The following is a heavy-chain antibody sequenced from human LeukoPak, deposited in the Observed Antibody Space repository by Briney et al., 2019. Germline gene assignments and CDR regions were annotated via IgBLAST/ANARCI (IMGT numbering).Heavy chain of an antibody. CDR1: GGTFSSYA. CDR2: IIPILGIA. J-gene: IGHJ5*02. Sequence: ASVTVSCKASGGTFSSYAISWVRQAPGQGLEWMGRIIPILGIANYAQKFQGRVTITADKSTSTAYMELSSLRSEDTAVYYCAGSDNNWFDPWGQGTLVTVSS. D-gene: IGHD3-9*01. V-gene: IGHV1-69*04. CDR3: AGSDNNWFDP.